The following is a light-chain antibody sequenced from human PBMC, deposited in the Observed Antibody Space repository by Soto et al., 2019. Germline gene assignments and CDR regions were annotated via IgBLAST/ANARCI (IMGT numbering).Light chain of an antibody. CDR1: QGIRND. J-gene: IGKJ1*01. CDR3: LQDYNYPWT. Sequence: AIQMTQSPSSLSASVGDRVTITCRASQGIRNDLGWYQQKPGKAPKLLIYAASSLQSGVPSRFIPSGSGTDFTLTISRLQPEDFATYDCLQDYNYPWTFRQGTKVEIK. CDR2: AAS. V-gene: IGKV1-6*01.